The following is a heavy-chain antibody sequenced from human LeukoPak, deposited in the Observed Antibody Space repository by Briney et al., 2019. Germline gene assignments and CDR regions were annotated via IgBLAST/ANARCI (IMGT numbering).Heavy chain of an antibody. D-gene: IGHD5-12*01. J-gene: IGHJ5*02. V-gene: IGHV1-18*01. Sequence: ASVKVSCKASGYRFTTYGISWLRPAPGQGLVWMGWVSANSGETNYAQNFRDRVTLTTDTSTSTAYIELRSLTSDDTAVYYCARDWESDARTITDRWGQGTLVTVSS. CDR2: VSANSGET. CDR1: GYRFTTYG. CDR3: ARDWESDARTITDR.